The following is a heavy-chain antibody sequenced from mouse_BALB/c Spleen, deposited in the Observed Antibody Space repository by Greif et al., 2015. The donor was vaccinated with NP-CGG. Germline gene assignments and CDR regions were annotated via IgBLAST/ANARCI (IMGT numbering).Heavy chain of an antibody. Sequence: VKLVESGPGLVAPSQSLSITCTVSGFSLTSYGVHWVRQPPGKGLEWLGVIWAGGSTNYNSALMSRLSISKDNSKSQVFLKMNSLQTDDKAMYYCASDGYYAMDYWGQGTSVTVSS. J-gene: IGHJ4*01. CDR2: IWAGGST. V-gene: IGHV2-9*02. CDR3: ASDGYYAMDY. CDR1: GFSLTSYG.